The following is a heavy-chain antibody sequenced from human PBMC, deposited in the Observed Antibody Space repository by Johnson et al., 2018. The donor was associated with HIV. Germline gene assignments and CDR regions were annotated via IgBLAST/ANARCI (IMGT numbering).Heavy chain of an antibody. V-gene: IGHV3-9*01. CDR3: AVGAADAFDI. J-gene: IGHJ3*02. Sequence: DVQVVESGGGLVKPGRSLRLSCAASGFTFDNYAMHWVRQAPGKGLEWVSGLTWNSDTIAYVDSVKGRFTISRDNSKNTLYLQMNSLRAEDTAVYYCAVGAADAFDIWGQGTMVTVSS. CDR2: LTWNSDTI. CDR1: GFTFDNYA. D-gene: IGHD1-26*01.